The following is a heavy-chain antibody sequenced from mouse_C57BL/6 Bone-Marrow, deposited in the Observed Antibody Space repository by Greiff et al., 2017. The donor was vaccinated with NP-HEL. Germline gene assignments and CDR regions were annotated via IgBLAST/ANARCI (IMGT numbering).Heavy chain of an antibody. CDR1: GYAFSSYW. V-gene: IGHV1-80*01. J-gene: IGHJ2*01. Sequence: QVQLKESGAELVKPGASVKISCKASGYAFSSYWMNWVKQRPGKGLEWIGQIYPGDGDTNYNGKFKGKATLTADKSSSTAYMQLSSLTSEDSAVYFCAREDWASYYFDYWGQGTTLTVSS. D-gene: IGHD4-1*01. CDR3: AREDWASYYFDY. CDR2: IYPGDGDT.